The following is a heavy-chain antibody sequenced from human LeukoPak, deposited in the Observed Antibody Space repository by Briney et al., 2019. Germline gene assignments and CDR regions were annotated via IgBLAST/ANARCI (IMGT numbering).Heavy chain of an antibody. CDR1: GYTFTGYY. J-gene: IGHJ4*02. Sequence: ASVKVSCKASGYTFTGYYLQWVRQAPGQGLEWMGWINPNSGGTIYAQKFQGRVTMTRDTSINTAYMELSRLTPDDTAVYYCARDLYPVYDTLSGYPLSLWGQGTLVTVSS. CDR3: ARDLYPVYDTLSGYPLSL. V-gene: IGHV1-2*02. CDR2: INPNSGGT. D-gene: IGHD3-9*01.